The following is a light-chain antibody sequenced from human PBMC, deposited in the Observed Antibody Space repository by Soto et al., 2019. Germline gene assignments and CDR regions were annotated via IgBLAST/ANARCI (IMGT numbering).Light chain of an antibody. J-gene: IGLJ2*01. CDR1: SSDVGGYNY. Sequence: QSVLTQPRSVSGSPGQSVTISCTGTSSDVGGYNYVSWYQQHPGKAPKFIIYDVSKRPSGVPDRFSGSKSGNTASLTISGLQAEDEADSYCCSYAGSYTLIFGGGTKLTVL. CDR2: DVS. CDR3: CSYAGSYTLI. V-gene: IGLV2-11*01.